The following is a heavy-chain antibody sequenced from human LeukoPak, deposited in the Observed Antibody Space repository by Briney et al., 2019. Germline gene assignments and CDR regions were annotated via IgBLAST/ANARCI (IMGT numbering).Heavy chain of an antibody. D-gene: IGHD3-22*01. CDR2: ISAYNGNT. J-gene: IGHJ4*02. Sequence: ASVKVSCKASDYTFTSYGISWVRQAPRQGLEWMGWISAYNGNTNYAQKLQGRVTMTTDTSTSTAYMELRSLRSDDTAVYYCARDYYDSTGYPWGYWGQGTLITVSS. CDR1: DYTFTSYG. V-gene: IGHV1-18*01. CDR3: ARDYYDSTGYPWGY.